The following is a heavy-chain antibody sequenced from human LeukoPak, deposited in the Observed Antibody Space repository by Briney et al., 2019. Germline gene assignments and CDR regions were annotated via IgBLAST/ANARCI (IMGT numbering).Heavy chain of an antibody. Sequence: SETLSLTCTVSGGSVSSYYWSWIRQPAGKGLEWIGRIYTSGSTNYNPSLKSRVTMSVDTSKKQFSLKLSSVTAADTAVYYCARVRGSSGSYEYYHYMDVWGKGTTVTISS. J-gene: IGHJ6*03. CDR1: GGSVSSYY. CDR3: ARVRGSSGSYEYYHYMDV. CDR2: IYTSGST. V-gene: IGHV4-4*07. D-gene: IGHD1-26*01.